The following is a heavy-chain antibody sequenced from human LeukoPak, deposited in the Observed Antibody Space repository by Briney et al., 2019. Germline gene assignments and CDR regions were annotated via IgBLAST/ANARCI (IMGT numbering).Heavy chain of an antibody. CDR1: GFTFSRSW. J-gene: IGHJ4*02. Sequence: TGGSLRLSCVASGFTFSRSWMDWVRQAPGKGLEWVANIKEDGGETYYVDSAKGRFTVSRDNAKNSLYLQMDSLRVEDTAIYYCAKSLDYWGQGTPVTVSS. CDR3: AKSLDY. CDR2: IKEDGGET. V-gene: IGHV3-7*01.